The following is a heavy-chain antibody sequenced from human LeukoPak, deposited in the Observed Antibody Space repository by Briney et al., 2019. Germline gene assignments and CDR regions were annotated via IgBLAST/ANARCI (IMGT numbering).Heavy chain of an antibody. CDR2: MYPGDSET. D-gene: IGHD3-9*01. Sequence: GESLKISCKGSGYSFTNYWIGRVRQMPGKGLEWMGIMYPGDSETRYSPSFQGQVTISADKSTSTAYLQWSSLKASDTAIYYCASRDYNILTGYMYWGQGTRVTVSS. J-gene: IGHJ4*02. CDR3: ASRDYNILTGYMY. CDR1: GYSFTNYW. V-gene: IGHV5-51*01.